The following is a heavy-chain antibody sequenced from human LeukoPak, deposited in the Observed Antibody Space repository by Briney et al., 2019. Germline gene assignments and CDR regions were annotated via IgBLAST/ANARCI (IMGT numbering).Heavy chain of an antibody. CDR1: GFTFSNYN. V-gene: IGHV3-21*01. Sequence: GGSLRLSCAASGFTFSNYNMNWVRQAPGKGLEWVASITSSSAYIYYGDSVKGRVRISRDNAKNSLYLQMTALIAEDTAVYYCARDPPNNGYDFDYWGQGILVTVSS. CDR2: ITSSSAYI. J-gene: IGHJ4*02. CDR3: ARDPPNNGYDFDY. D-gene: IGHD3-22*01.